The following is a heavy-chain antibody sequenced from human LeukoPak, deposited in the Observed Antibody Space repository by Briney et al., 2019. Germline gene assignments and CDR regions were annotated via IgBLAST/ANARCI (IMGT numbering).Heavy chain of an antibody. D-gene: IGHD6-6*01. Sequence: SVKVSCRASGGTFSSYAISWVRQAPGQGLEWMGGIIPIFGTANYAQKFQGRVTITADESTSTAYMELSSLRSEDTAVYYCQMYSSSKGGKYYFDYWGQGTLVTVSS. CDR1: GGTFSSYA. J-gene: IGHJ4*02. CDR2: IIPIFGTA. CDR3: QMYSSSKGGKYYFDY. V-gene: IGHV1-69*13.